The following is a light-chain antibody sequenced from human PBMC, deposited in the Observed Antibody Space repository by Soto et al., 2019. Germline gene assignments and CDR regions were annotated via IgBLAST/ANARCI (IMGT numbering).Light chain of an antibody. CDR3: SSYTTSSTYV. J-gene: IGLJ1*01. CDR2: DVS. V-gene: IGLV2-14*01. CDR1: SSDVGGYNY. Sequence: QSVLTQPASVSGSPSRSITISCTGTSSDVGGYNYVSWYQQHPGKAPKLMVYDVSNRPSGASNRFSGSKSGNTASLTISGLQAEDEADYYCSSYTTSSTYVFGTGTKVTVL.